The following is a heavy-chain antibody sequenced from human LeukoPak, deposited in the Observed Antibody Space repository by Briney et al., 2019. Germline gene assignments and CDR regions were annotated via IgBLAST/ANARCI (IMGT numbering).Heavy chain of an antibody. D-gene: IGHD3-22*01. CDR3: ARRRMGYYYDSHDWFDP. J-gene: IGHJ5*02. CDR1: GYSFTSYW. Sequence: GESLKISCKGSGYSFTSYWIGWVRQMPGKGLEWMGIIYPGDSDTRYSPSFQGQVTISADKSISTAYLQWSSLKASDTAMYYCARRRMGYYYDSHDWFDPWGQGTLVTVSS. V-gene: IGHV5-51*01. CDR2: IYPGDSDT.